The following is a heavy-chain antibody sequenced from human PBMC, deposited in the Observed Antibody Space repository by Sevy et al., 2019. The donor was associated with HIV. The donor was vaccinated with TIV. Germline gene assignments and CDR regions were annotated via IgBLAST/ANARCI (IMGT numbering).Heavy chain of an antibody. CDR2: IWYDGSNK. Sequence: GGSLRLSCAASGFTFSSYGMHWVRQAPGKGLEWVAVIWYDGSNKYYADSVKGRFTISRDNSKNTLYLQMNSLRAEDTAVYYCAIDWGSGWIILRGLDYWGQGTLVTVSS. CDR1: GFTFSSYG. V-gene: IGHV3-33*01. J-gene: IGHJ4*02. CDR3: AIDWGSGWIILRGLDY. D-gene: IGHD6-19*01.